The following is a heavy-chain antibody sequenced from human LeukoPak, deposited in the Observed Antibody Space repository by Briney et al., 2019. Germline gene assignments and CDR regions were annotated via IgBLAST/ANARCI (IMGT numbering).Heavy chain of an antibody. D-gene: IGHD2-21*02. V-gene: IGHV3-23*01. Sequence: GGSLRLSCAASGFTFSSYGMSWVRQAPGKGLEWVSTISGSGASGSGGRTYYADSVKGRFTISRDNSKNTLYLQMNSLRAEDTAVYYCAKDHATLIVVVTATYFDYWGQGTLVTVSS. J-gene: IGHJ4*02. CDR2: ISGSGASGSGGRT. CDR3: AKDHATLIVVVTATYFDY. CDR1: GFTFSSYG.